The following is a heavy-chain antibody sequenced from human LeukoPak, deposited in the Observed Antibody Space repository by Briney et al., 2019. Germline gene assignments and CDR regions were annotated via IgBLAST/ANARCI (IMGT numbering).Heavy chain of an antibody. CDR3: ARARCDTCGYGS. V-gene: IGHV3-66*02. Sequence: GGSLRLSCAASGFAVSNNYMSWVRQAPGKGLEWVAVIYDGGHTDYADSVKGRFTISRDSSKNTLYLQMNSLRPEDTAVYYCARARCDTCGYGSWGQGTLVTVSS. CDR1: GFAVSNNY. D-gene: IGHD3-22*01. J-gene: IGHJ5*02. CDR2: IYDGGHT.